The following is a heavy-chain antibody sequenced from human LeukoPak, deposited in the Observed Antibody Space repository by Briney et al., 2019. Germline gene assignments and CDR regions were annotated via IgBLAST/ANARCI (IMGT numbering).Heavy chain of an antibody. CDR1: GFTFGAYS. Sequence: GGSLRLSCTASGFTFGAYSMQWVRQAPGKGLEYISYVSSGGSVMYYADSVKGRFTISRDNARKSVYLQMNSLRDEDTAIYYCVRAPDGGYDYWGQGALVTVSS. CDR3: VRAPDGGYDY. V-gene: IGHV3-48*02. D-gene: IGHD1-26*01. J-gene: IGHJ4*02. CDR2: VSSGGSVM.